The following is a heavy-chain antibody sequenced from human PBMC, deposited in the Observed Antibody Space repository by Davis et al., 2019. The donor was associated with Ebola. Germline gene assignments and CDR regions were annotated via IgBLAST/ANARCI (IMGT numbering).Heavy chain of an antibody. CDR2: IDPSDSSA. D-gene: IGHD4-17*01. V-gene: IGHV5-10-1*01. CDR1: GYMFSTSW. Sequence: GGSLRLSCRISGYMFSTSWITWVRQVPGQGLEWMGRIDPSDSSATYSPSFQGHVTFSTDTSTDTAYLQWSDLKPSDSAIYYCARSPYGDRSDFWGQGTPVSVSS. CDR3: ARSPYGDRSDF. J-gene: IGHJ4*02.